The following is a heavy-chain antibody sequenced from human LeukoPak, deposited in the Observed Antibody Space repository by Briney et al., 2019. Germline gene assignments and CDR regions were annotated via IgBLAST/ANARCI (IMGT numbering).Heavy chain of an antibody. CDR3: ARGTTVRGYSYGPGDY. D-gene: IGHD5-18*01. Sequence: ASVKVSCKASGYTFISYYMHWVRQAPGQGLEWMGIINPSGGNTNYAQKFQGRLTMTRDTSTSTVYMELSSLGSEDTAVYYCARGTTVRGYSYGPGDYWGQGTLVTVSS. CDR1: GYTFISYY. J-gene: IGHJ4*02. V-gene: IGHV1-46*01. CDR2: INPSGGNT.